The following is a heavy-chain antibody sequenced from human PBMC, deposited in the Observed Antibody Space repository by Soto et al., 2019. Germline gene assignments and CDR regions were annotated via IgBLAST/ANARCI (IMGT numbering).Heavy chain of an antibody. CDR2: IWYDGSNK. CDR1: GFTFSSYG. CDR3: ARFDSSGYYYDQDYYYGMDV. Sequence: GGSLRLSCAASGFTFSSYGMHWVRQAPGKGLEWVAVIWYDGSNKYYADSVKGRFTISRDNSKNTLYLQMNSLRAEDTAVYYCARFDSSGYYYDQDYYYGMDVWGQGTTVTVSS. J-gene: IGHJ6*02. V-gene: IGHV3-33*01. D-gene: IGHD3-22*01.